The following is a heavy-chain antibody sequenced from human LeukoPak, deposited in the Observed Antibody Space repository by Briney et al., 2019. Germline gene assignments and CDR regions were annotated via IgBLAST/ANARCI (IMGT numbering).Heavy chain of an antibody. J-gene: IGHJ4*02. CDR1: GFTVDRFT. V-gene: IGHV3-43*01. CDR3: AKGAYYDL. D-gene: IGHD3-22*01. Sequence: GGSLRLSCAASGFTVDRFTIHWVRQTPGKGLEWVSLINRRGHTFYADSVKGRFTISRDNAKNSLYLQMSSLRAEDTAVYYCAKGAYYDLWGQGTLVTVSS. CDR2: INRRGHT.